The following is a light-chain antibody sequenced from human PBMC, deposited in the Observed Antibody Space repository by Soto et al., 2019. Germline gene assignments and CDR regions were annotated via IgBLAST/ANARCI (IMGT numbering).Light chain of an antibody. CDR3: LQKYFYPFT. J-gene: IGKJ3*01. CDR1: QGIRND. CDR2: AAS. Sequence: PSSLSASVGDRVTITCRASQGIRNDLDWFQQKPGKAPKLLIYAASNLQSGVPARFSGSGSGTDFTLTISSLQPEDFATYYCLQKYFYPFTFGPGTKVDIK. V-gene: IGKV1-6*01.